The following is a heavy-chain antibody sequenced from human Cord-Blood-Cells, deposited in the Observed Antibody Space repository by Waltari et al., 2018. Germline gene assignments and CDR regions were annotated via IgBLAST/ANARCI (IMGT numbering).Heavy chain of an antibody. CDR1: GGSISSSSYY. CDR2: IYYSGST. D-gene: IGHD4-17*01. J-gene: IGHJ6*02. V-gene: IGHV4-39*01. Sequence: QLQLQESGPGLVKPSETLSLTCTVSGGSISSSSYYWGWLRQHPGKGLEWIGSIYYSGSTYYNPSLKSRVTISVDTSKNQFSLKLSSVTAADTAVYYCARPEVYGDYQPYYYYGMDVWGQGTTVTVSS. CDR3: ARPEVYGDYQPYYYYGMDV.